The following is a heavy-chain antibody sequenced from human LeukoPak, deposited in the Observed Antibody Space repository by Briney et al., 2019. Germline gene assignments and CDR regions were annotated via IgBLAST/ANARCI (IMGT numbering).Heavy chain of an antibody. D-gene: IGHD1-26*01. CDR3: VRVPVNIWENWFDP. CDR2: IYYSGSP. V-gene: IGHV4-39*07. J-gene: IGHJ5*02. Sequence: SETLSLTCTVSGGSISSSSYSWGWIRQPPGKALEWIGSIYYSGSPYYNPSLKSRVTISVDTSKNQFSLKLSSVTAADTAVYYCVRVPVNIWENWFDPWGQGTLVTVSS. CDR1: GGSISSSSYS.